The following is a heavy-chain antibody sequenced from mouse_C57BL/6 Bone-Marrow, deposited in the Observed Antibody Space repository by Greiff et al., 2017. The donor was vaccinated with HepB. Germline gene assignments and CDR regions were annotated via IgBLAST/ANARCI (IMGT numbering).Heavy chain of an antibody. V-gene: IGHV3-8*01. J-gene: IGHJ1*03. Sequence: DVKLVESGPGLAKPSQTLSLTCSVTGYSITSDYWNWIRKLPGNKLEYMGYISYSGSTYYNPSLKSRISITRDTSKNQYYLQLNSLTTEDTATYYCARGYYGNFWYFDVWGTGTTVTVSS. D-gene: IGHD2-1*01. CDR2: ISYSGST. CDR3: ARGYYGNFWYFDV. CDR1: GYSITSDY.